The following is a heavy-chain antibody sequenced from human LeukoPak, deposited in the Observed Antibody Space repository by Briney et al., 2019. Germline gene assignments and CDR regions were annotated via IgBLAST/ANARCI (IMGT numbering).Heavy chain of an antibody. CDR1: GGSVSSGSYY. CDR2: IYYSGST. J-gene: IGHJ4*02. D-gene: IGHD3-16*01. CDR3: AREHLGAGGKRLFDF. Sequence: SETLSLTCTVSGGSVSSGSYYWSWIRQPPGKGLEWIGYIYYSGSTNYNPSLKSRVTISVDTSKNQFSLKLSSVTAADTAVYYCAREHLGAGGKRLFDFWGQGTLVTVSS. V-gene: IGHV4-61*01.